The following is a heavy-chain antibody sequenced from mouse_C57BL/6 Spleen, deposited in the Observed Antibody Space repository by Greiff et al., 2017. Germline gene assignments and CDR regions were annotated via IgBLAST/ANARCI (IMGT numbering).Heavy chain of an antibody. CDR1: GYTFTSYT. D-gene: IGHD1-1*01. Sequence: QVQLQQSGAELARPGASVKMSCKASGYTFTSYTMHWVKQRPGQGLEWIGYINPSSGYTKYNQKFKDKATLTADKSSSTAYMQLGSLTAEDSAVYCGARTTTVGAPFDYGGQGTTLTVSS. J-gene: IGHJ2*01. V-gene: IGHV1-4*01. CDR2: INPSSGYT. CDR3: ARTTTVGAPFDY.